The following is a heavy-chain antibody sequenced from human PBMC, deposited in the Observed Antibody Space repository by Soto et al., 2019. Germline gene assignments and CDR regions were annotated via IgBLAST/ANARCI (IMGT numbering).Heavy chain of an antibody. J-gene: IGHJ6*02. CDR3: ARSRRGAYSSGWYSPSGYYNYGIDV. V-gene: IGHV5-51*01. D-gene: IGHD6-19*01. CDR2: IYPGDSDT. Sequence: GESLKISCKGSGYSFTKYWIGWVRQMPGKGLEWMGIIYPGDSDTKYSPSLQGQVTISAGTSISTAYLQWTSLKASDTAMYCCARSRRGAYSSGWYSPSGYYNYGIDVWGQGTKVTVSS. CDR1: GYSFTKYW.